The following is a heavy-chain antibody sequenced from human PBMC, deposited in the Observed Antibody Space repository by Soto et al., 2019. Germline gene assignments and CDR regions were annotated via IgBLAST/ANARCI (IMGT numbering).Heavy chain of an antibody. J-gene: IGHJ4*02. Sequence: GGSLRLSCAASGVTFSSYAMSWVRQAPGKGLEWVSAITGSGDSTYYADSVKGRFTISRDNSRNTLYLQMNSLRAEDTAVYYCDTYSYGTKIFDYWGQGTLVTVSS. D-gene: IGHD5-18*01. V-gene: IGHV3-23*01. CDR2: ITGSGDST. CDR1: GVTFSSYA. CDR3: DTYSYGTKIFDY.